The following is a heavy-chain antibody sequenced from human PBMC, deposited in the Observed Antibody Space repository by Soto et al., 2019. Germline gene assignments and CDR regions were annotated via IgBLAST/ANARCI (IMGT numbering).Heavy chain of an antibody. CDR2: IYYSGST. V-gene: IGHV4-59*08. CDR1: GGSISSYY. J-gene: IGHJ4*02. D-gene: IGHD3-9*01. CDR3: ARTYYDILTGPMTPFYFDY. Sequence: PSETLSLTCTVSGGSISSYYWSWIRQPPGKGLEWIGYIYYSGSTNYNPSLKSRVTISVDTSKNQFSLKLSSVTAADTAVYYCARTYYDILTGPMTPFYFDYWGQGTLVTVS.